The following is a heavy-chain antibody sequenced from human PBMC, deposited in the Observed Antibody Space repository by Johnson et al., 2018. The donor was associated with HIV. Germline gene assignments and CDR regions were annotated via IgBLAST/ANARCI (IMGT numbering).Heavy chain of an antibody. CDR3: ARDALEAFQAFDI. J-gene: IGHJ3*02. D-gene: IGHD2/OR15-2a*01. CDR2: ISWNSGST. Sequence: VQLVESGGGLVQPGRSLRLSCAASGFTFDDYAMHWVRQAPGKGLEWVSGISWNSGSTYYADSVKGRFTISRDNSKNTLYLQINSLRAEDTAVYYCARDALEAFQAFDIWGQGTMVTVSS. V-gene: IGHV3-9*01. CDR1: GFTFDDYA.